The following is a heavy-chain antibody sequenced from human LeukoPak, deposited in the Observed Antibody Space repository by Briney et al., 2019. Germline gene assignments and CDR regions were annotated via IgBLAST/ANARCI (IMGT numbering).Heavy chain of an antibody. CDR3: VGSSGWLFDY. CDR2: IKEDGSRI. D-gene: IGHD6-19*01. V-gene: IGHV3-7*01. Sequence: GGSLRLSCAGTGFTFSNYWMNWVRQAPGKGLEWVANIKEDGSRINYVDSVKGRFTISRDNAKNSVYLQMDNLRAEDTAVYYCVGSSGWLFDYWGQGILVAVSS. CDR1: GFTFSNYW. J-gene: IGHJ4*02.